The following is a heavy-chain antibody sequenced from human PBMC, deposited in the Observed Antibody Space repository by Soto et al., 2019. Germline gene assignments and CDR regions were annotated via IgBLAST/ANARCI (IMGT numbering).Heavy chain of an antibody. Sequence: QVQLVESGGGVVQPGRSLRLSCAASGFTFSSYAMHWVRQAPGKGLEWVAVISYDGSNKYYADSVKGRFTISRDNSNNTLYLQMNSLRAEDTAVYYFARDRGSYYYGMDFWGQGTTVTVSS. J-gene: IGHJ6*02. V-gene: IGHV3-30-3*01. CDR1: GFTFSSYA. CDR3: ARDRGSYYYGMDF. D-gene: IGHD3-16*01. CDR2: ISYDGSNK.